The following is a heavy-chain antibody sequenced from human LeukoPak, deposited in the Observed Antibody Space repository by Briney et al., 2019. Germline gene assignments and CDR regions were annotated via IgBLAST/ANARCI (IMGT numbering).Heavy chain of an antibody. CDR1: GGSISSSSDY. CDR2: IYYSGTT. D-gene: IGHD1-1*01. J-gene: IGHJ5*02. Sequence: PSETLSLTCIVSGGSISSSSDYWGWIRQPPGKGLEWIGSIYYSGTTYYNPSLKTRVTISVDTSKNQFSLKLISVTAAHTAVSYCASVLRPTDLNSSVTWGQGKLVSVSS. CDR3: ASVLRPTDLNSSVT. V-gene: IGHV4-39*01.